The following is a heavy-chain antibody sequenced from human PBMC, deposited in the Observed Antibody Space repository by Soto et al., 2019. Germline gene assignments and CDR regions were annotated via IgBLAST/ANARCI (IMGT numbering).Heavy chain of an antibody. CDR3: ARDCSSTSCYTPHYGMDV. V-gene: IGHV3-21*01. CDR2: ISSSSSYI. D-gene: IGHD2-2*02. Sequence: GGSLRLSCAASGFTFSSYSMNWVRQAPGKGLEWVSSISSSSSYIYYADSVKGRFTISRDNAKNSLYLQMNSLRAEDTAVYYCARDCSSTSCYTPHYGMDVWGQGTTVTVSS. CDR1: GFTFSSYS. J-gene: IGHJ6*02.